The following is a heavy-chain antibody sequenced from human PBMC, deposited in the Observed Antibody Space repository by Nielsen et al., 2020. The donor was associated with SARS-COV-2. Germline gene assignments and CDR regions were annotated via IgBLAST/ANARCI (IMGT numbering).Heavy chain of an antibody. D-gene: IGHD4-11*01. V-gene: IGHV3-23*01. Sequence: GESLKISCAASGFTFNIYAMAWVRRAPGRGLEWVSGTSASGASTYYADSVKGRFSISRDNSRNTLYLQMNSLRVEDTAIYFCARAAGSNYKKVPIDYWGQGTLVTVSS. J-gene: IGHJ4*02. CDR2: TSASGAST. CDR1: GFTFNIYA. CDR3: ARAAGSNYKKVPIDY.